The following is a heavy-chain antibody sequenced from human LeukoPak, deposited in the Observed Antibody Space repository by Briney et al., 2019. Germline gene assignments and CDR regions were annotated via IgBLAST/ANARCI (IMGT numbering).Heavy chain of an antibody. CDR2: LYYNGNT. D-gene: IGHD6-19*01. CDR3: ARRYSSGRTYWYFDL. Sequence: PSETLSLTCTVSSYSASYGYYWGWIRQPPGKGLEWIGCLYYNGNTYYNPSLKSRVTISVDTSKNQFPLKLGSVTAADTAVYYCARRYSSGRTYWYFDLWGRGTLVTVSS. V-gene: IGHV4-38-2*02. J-gene: IGHJ2*01. CDR1: SYSASYGYY.